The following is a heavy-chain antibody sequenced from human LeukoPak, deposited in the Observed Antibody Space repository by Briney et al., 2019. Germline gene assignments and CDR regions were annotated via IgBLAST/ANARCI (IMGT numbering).Heavy chain of an antibody. CDR1: GGSISSYY. CDR2: IYYSGRT. Sequence: SETLSLTCTVSGGSISSYYWSWIRQPPGKGLEWTGYIYYSGRTNYNPSLKSRVTISVDTSKNQFSLKLSSVTAADTAVYYCARGPKRYYFDYWGQGTLVTVSS. V-gene: IGHV4-59*01. J-gene: IGHJ4*02. CDR3: ARGPKRYYFDY. D-gene: IGHD3-10*01.